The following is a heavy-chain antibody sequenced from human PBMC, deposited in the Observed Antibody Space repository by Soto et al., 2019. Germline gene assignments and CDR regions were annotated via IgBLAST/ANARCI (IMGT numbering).Heavy chain of an antibody. V-gene: IGHV3-21*01. J-gene: IGHJ4*02. CDR1: GFTFSSYS. Sequence: ESGGGLVKPGGSLRLSCAASGFTFSSYSMNWVRQAPGKGLEWVSSISSSSSYIYYADSVKGRFTISRDNAKNSLYLHMNSLRAEDTAVYYCARESSLLWFGEAGFDYWGQGTLVTVSS. CDR2: ISSSSSYI. CDR3: ARESSLLWFGEAGFDY. D-gene: IGHD3-10*01.